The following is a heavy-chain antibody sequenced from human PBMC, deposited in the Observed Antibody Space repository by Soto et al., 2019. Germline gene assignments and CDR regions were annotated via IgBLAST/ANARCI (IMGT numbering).Heavy chain of an antibody. CDR1: GFTFGDYW. Sequence: EVQLVESGGGLVQPGGSLRLSCVASGFTFGDYWMSWVRQAPGKGLDWVANIKQDGSEKYYVDSVKGRFAVSRDNAQNSLYLQMNSLRAEDTAIYYCATVTGLAYCGADCYSLYYYAMDVWGQGTTVTVSS. V-gene: IGHV3-7*05. D-gene: IGHD2-21*02. CDR2: IKQDGSEK. J-gene: IGHJ6*02. CDR3: ATVTGLAYCGADCYSLYYYAMDV.